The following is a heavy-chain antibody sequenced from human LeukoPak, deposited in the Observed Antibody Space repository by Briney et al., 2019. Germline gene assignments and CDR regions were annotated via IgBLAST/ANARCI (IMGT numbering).Heavy chain of an antibody. Sequence: SVKVSCKASGGTFSSYAISWVRQAPGQGLEWMGGIIPIFGTANYAQKFQGRVTITTDESTSTAYMELSRLRSEDTAVYYCAMGIVGYCSSTSCYDAFDYWVQGTLVTVSS. J-gene: IGHJ4*02. D-gene: IGHD2-2*01. V-gene: IGHV1-69*05. CDR1: GGTFSSYA. CDR2: IIPIFGTA. CDR3: AMGIVGYCSSTSCYDAFDY.